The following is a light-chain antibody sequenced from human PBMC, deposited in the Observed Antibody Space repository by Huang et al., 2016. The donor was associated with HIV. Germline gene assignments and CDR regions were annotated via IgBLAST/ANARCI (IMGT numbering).Light chain of an antibody. V-gene: IGKV3-15*01. CDR3: HQYNDWPPTYT. CDR1: QSVSSN. Sequence: EIVMTQSPATLSASPGVRATLSCRASQSVSSNLAWYQQKPGQAPRLLIYGASTRATDIPARFSGSGSGTEFTLTISSLQSEDFAVYYCHQYNDWPPTYTFGQGTKLEIK. CDR2: GAS. J-gene: IGKJ2*01.